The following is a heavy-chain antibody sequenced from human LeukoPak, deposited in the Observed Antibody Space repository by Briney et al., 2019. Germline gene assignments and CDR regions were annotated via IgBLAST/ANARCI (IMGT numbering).Heavy chain of an antibody. CDR1: GGTFSSYA. CDR2: IIPIFGTA. Sequence: GASVKVSCTASGGTFSSYAISWVRQAPGQGLEWMGGIIPIFGTANYAQKFQGRVTMTRDTSTSTVYMELSSLRSEDTAVYYCARRGYYYDSSGSFDPWGQGTLVTVSS. CDR3: ARRGYYYDSSGSFDP. V-gene: IGHV1-69*05. D-gene: IGHD3-22*01. J-gene: IGHJ5*02.